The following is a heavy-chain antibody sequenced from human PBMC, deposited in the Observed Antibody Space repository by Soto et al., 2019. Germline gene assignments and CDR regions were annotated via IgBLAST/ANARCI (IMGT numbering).Heavy chain of an antibody. J-gene: IGHJ5*02. CDR2: IYYSGST. Sequence: QVQLQESGPGLVKPSQTLSLTCTVSGGSISSGDYYWSWIRQPPGKGLEWIGYIYYSGSTYYNPSLKRRVTISVDTSKNQFSLKLSSVTAADTAVYYCARDRLDYYDSSNWFDPWGQGTLVTVSS. CDR3: ARDRLDYYDSSNWFDP. D-gene: IGHD3-22*01. CDR1: GGSISSGDYY. V-gene: IGHV4-30-4*01.